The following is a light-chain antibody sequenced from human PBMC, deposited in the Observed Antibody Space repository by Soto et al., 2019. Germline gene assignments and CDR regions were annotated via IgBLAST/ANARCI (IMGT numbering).Light chain of an antibody. V-gene: IGLV2-14*01. CDR2: DVS. J-gene: IGLJ1*01. CDR1: SSDVDAYNY. Sequence: QSVLTQPASVSGSPGQSITISCTGTSSDVDAYNYVSWYQQHPGKAPKLMIYDVSNRPSGVSNRFSGSKSGNTASLTISGLQAEDEADYYCNSYTGTSTYVFGTGTKVTVL. CDR3: NSYTGTSTYV.